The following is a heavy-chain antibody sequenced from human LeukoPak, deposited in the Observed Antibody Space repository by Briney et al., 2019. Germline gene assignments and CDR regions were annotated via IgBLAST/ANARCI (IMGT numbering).Heavy chain of an antibody. V-gene: IGHV1-69*04. D-gene: IGHD2-21*01. Sequence: GASVKVSCKASGGTFSSYAISWVRQAPGQGLEWMGRIIPILGIANYAQKFQGRVTITADESTSTAYMELSSLRSEDTAVYYCARIRRFPNWFDPWGQGTLVTVSS. CDR2: IIPILGIA. CDR3: ARIRRFPNWFDP. CDR1: GGTFSSYA. J-gene: IGHJ5*02.